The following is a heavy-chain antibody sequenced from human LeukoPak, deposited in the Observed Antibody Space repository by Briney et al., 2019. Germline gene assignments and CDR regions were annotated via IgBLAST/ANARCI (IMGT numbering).Heavy chain of an antibody. Sequence: ASVKVSCKASGGTFSSYAISWVRHAPGQGLEWMGGIIPIFGTANYAQKFQGRVTITADEYTSTAYMELSSLRSEDTAVYYCARVKYYGSGSYYNALSDYYYYMDVWGKGSTVTVSS. V-gene: IGHV1-69*13. J-gene: IGHJ6*03. CDR3: ARVKYYGSGSYYNALSDYYYYMDV. D-gene: IGHD3-10*01. CDR1: GGTFSSYA. CDR2: IIPIFGTA.